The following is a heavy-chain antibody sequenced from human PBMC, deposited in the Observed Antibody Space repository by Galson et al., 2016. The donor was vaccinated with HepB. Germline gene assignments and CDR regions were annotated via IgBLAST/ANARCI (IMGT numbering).Heavy chain of an antibody. CDR3: ARDGVDPFDH. V-gene: IGHV3-30-3*01. D-gene: IGHD3/OR15-3a*01. CDR2: ISYDGGKK. CDR1: GFIFSSYA. Sequence: SLRLSCAASGFIFSSYAMNWVRQAPGKGLEWVAVISYDGGKKYNADSVKGRFTISRDNSKNTLYLEMNSLRPEDTAVYYCARDGVDPFDHWGQGPLVTVSS. J-gene: IGHJ5*02.